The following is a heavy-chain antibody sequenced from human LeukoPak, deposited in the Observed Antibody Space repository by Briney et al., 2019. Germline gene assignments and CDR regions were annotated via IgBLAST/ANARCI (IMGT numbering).Heavy chain of an antibody. CDR1: GYTFTSYD. Sequence: ASVKVSCKASGYTFTSYDINWVRQAPGQGLEWMGWMNPNNGNTNYAQKLQGRVTMTTDTSTSTAYMELRSLRSDDTAVYYCARLISYYYMDVWGKGTTVTVSS. CDR3: ARLISYYYMDV. CDR2: MNPNNGNT. J-gene: IGHJ6*03. V-gene: IGHV1-18*01.